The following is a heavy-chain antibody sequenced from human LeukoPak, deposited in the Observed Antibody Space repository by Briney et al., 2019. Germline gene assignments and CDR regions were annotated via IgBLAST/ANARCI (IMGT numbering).Heavy chain of an antibody. D-gene: IGHD2-15*01. CDR1: GGSISSYY. J-gene: IGHJ5*02. V-gene: IGHV4-4*07. Sequence: SETLSLTCTVSGGSISSYYWSWIRQPAGKGLEWIGRIYTSGSTNYNPSLKSRVTMSVDTSKNQFSLKLSSVTAADTAVYYCARRGIDCSGGSCYSSDWFDPWGQGTLVTVSS. CDR3: ARRGIDCSGGSCYSSDWFDP. CDR2: IYTSGST.